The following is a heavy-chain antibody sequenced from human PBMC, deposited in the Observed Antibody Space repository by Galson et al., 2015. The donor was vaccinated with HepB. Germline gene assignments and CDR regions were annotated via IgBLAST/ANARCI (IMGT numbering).Heavy chain of an antibody. CDR2: ISSSSSYI. V-gene: IGHV3-21*01. CDR1: GFTFSSYS. D-gene: IGHD3-10*01. CDR3: ARDQIGSNVLLWFGELSPDY. Sequence: SLRLSCAASGFTFSSYSMNWVRQAPGKGLEWVSSISSSSSYIYYADSVQGRFTISRDNAKNSLYLQMNSLRAEDTAVYYCARDQIGSNVLLWFGELSPDYWVQGTLVTVSS. J-gene: IGHJ4*02.